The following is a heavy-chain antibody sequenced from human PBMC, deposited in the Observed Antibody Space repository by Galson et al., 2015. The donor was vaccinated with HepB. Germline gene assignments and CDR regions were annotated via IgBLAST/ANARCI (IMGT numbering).Heavy chain of an antibody. Sequence: SLRLSCAASGFTFTNAWMSWVRQTPGKGLEWVGRIKNIADGGTPDYAAPVNGRFTISREDSENILYLYMSDLKTEGSGVYFCTTGTFLESDLWGQGTLVTVSS. V-gene: IGHV3-15*01. CDR2: IKNIADGGTP. CDR1: GFTFTNAW. J-gene: IGHJ4*02. CDR3: TTGTFLESDL. D-gene: IGHD1-1*01.